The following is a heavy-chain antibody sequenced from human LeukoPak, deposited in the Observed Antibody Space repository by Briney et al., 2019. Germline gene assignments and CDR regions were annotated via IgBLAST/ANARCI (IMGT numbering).Heavy chain of an antibody. CDR2: ISSSSSYI. J-gene: IGHJ4*02. V-gene: IGHV3-21*01. CDR1: GFTVSSNY. Sequence: GGSLRLSCAASGFTVSSNYMSWVRQAPGKGLEWVSSISSSSSYIYYADSVKGRFTISRDNAKNSLYLQMNSLRAEDTAVYYCARVNYDSSGYYLYYFDYWGQGTLVTVSS. CDR3: ARVNYDSSGYYLYYFDY. D-gene: IGHD3-22*01.